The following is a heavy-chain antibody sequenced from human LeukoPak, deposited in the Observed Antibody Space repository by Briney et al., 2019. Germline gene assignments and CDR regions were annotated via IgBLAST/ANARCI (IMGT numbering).Heavy chain of an antibody. CDR1: GFTVSINS. Sequence: GGSLRLSCTVSGFTVSINSMSWVRQAPGKGLEWVPFIYSGGNTHYSDSVKGRFTISRDNAKNSLYLQMSSLRAEDTAVYYCAELGITMIGGVWGKGTTVTISS. CDR3: AELGITMIGGV. J-gene: IGHJ6*04. V-gene: IGHV3-66*01. D-gene: IGHD3-10*02. CDR2: IYSGGNT.